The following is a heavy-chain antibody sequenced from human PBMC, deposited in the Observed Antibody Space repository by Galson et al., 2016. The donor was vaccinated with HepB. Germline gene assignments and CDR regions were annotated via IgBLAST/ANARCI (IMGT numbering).Heavy chain of an antibody. CDR1: GFTVSDNY. V-gene: IGHV3-53*01. J-gene: IGHJ6*02. Sequence: SLRLSCAASGFTVSDNYMTWVRQAPGKGLEWVSLIYSAGATHYADSVKGRFTISRDNSKNTLFLQMNGLRAEDTAVYYCARGQRYSYLYGMDVWGQGTMVTVSS. D-gene: IGHD5-18*01. CDR2: IYSAGAT. CDR3: ARGQRYSYLYGMDV.